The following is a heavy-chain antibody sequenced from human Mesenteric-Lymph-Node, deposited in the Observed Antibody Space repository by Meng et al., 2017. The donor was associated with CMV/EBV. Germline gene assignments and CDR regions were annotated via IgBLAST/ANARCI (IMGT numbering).Heavy chain of an antibody. V-gene: IGHV5-51*01. CDR1: GYSFTIYW. Sequence: GGSLRLSCEGSGYSFTIYWIAWVRQMPGKGLEWMGIISPSDSYTTYSPSFQGQVTISADKSINTAYLQWTSLKASDTAIYYCARRARCTDGVCYWYFDLWGRGTLVTVSS. D-gene: IGHD2-8*01. J-gene: IGHJ2*01. CDR3: ARRARCTDGVCYWYFDL. CDR2: ISPSDSYT.